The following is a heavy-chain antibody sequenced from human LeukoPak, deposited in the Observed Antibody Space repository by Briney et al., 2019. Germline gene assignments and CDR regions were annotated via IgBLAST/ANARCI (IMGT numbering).Heavy chain of an antibody. Sequence: ASVKVSCKASGGTFSSYAISWVRQAPGQGLEWMGWISAYNGNTNYAQKLQGRVTMTTDTSTSTAYMELRSLRSDDTAVYYCVQATDLYFDYWGQGTLVTVSS. J-gene: IGHJ4*02. V-gene: IGHV1-18*01. CDR3: VQATDLYFDY. CDR2: ISAYNGNT. CDR1: GGTFSSYA. D-gene: IGHD1-1*01.